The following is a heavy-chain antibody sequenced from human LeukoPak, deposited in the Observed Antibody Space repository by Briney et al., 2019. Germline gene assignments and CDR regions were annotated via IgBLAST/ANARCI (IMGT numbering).Heavy chain of an antibody. Sequence: SQTLSLTCTVSGGSISSGSYYWSWIRQPAGKGLEWIGYIYYSGSTNYNPSLKSRVTISVDTSKNQLSLKLTSVTVADTAVYYCARAKEGVAGFFDYWGQGTLVTVSS. D-gene: IGHD6-19*01. V-gene: IGHV4-61*10. CDR2: IYYSGST. CDR1: GGSISSGSYY. J-gene: IGHJ4*02. CDR3: ARAKEGVAGFFDY.